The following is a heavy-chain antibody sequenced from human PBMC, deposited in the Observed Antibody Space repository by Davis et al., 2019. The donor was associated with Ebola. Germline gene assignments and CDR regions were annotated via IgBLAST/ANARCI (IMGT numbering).Heavy chain of an antibody. CDR3: ARGGYSSSLYNWFDP. CDR2: IYYSGST. Sequence: PGGSLRLSCTVSGGSISSYYWSWIRQPPGKGLEWIGYIYYSGSTNYNPSLKSRVTISVDTSKNQFSLKLSSVTAADTAVYYCARGGYSSSLYNWFDPWGQGTLVTVSS. D-gene: IGHD6-13*01. V-gene: IGHV4-59*01. J-gene: IGHJ5*02. CDR1: GGSISSYY.